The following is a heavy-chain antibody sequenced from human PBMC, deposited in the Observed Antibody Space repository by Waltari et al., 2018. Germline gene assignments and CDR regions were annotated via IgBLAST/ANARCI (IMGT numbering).Heavy chain of an antibody. J-gene: IGHJ6*03. CDR1: GGSFSGSY. CDR2: INQRGRT. D-gene: IGHD3-22*01. V-gene: IGHV4-34*01. Sequence: QLQLQQWGAGLLKPSETLSLTCAVYGGSFSGSYWSWIRQPPGKGLEWIGEINQRGRTNGNPCRKRRVTIAVNTSKNQFSLKLSTVTAGDTAVYYGARGRYDSSGYRFYYYYMDVWGKGTTVTVSS. CDR3: ARGRYDSSGYRFYYYYMDV.